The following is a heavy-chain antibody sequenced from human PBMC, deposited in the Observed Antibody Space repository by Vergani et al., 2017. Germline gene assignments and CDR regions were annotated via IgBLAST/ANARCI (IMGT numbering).Heavy chain of an antibody. D-gene: IGHD3-10*01. J-gene: IGHJ4*02. V-gene: IGHV3-30*18. CDR1: GFTFSSYG. CDR2: ISYDGSNK. CDR3: AKDEYGSGIDY. Sequence: QVQLVESGGGVVQPGRSLRLSCAAPGFTFSSYGMHWFRQAPGKGLEWVAVISYDGSNKNYADSVKGRFTISRDNSKNTLYLQMNSLRAEDTAVYYCAKDEYGSGIDYWGQGTLVTVSS.